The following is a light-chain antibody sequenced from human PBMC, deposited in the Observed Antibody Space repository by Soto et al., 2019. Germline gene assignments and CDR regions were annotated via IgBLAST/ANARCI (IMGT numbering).Light chain of an antibody. CDR1: SSDFGGYNY. CDR3: SSYTSSSTLAV. CDR2: DVS. Sequence: QSALTQPASVSGSPGQSITISCTGTSSDFGGYNYVSWYQQHPGKAPKLMIYDVSNRPSGVSNRFSGSKSGNTASLTISGLQAEDEADYYCSSYTSSSTLAVFGTGTQLTVL. J-gene: IGLJ1*01. V-gene: IGLV2-14*01.